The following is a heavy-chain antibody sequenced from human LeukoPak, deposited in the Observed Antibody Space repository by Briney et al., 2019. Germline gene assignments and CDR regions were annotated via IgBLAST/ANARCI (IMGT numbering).Heavy chain of an antibody. CDR1: GGSISSSSYY. D-gene: IGHD6-19*01. J-gene: IGHJ4*02. CDR2: IFYSGTT. CDR3: ATSGWYLLPGVY. V-gene: IGHV4-39*01. Sequence: ASETLSLTCTVSGGSISSSSYYWVWIRQSPGKGLEWIGTIFYSGTTYYNPSFTSRVTISVDTSKNQFSLKLSSVTAADTAVYYCATSGWYLLPGVYWGQGTLVTVSS.